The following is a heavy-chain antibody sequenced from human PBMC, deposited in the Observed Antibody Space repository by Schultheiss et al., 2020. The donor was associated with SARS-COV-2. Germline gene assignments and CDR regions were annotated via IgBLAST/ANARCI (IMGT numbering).Heavy chain of an antibody. J-gene: IGHJ6*02. CDR1: GGSFSGYY. D-gene: IGHD5-24*01. Sequence: SETLSLTCAVYGGSFSGYYWSWIRQPPGKGLEWIGEINHSGSTNYNPSLKNRVTISLDTSKNQFSLNLTAVTAADTAVYYCARRQFYYYGMDVWGQGTTVTVSS. CDR2: INHSGST. V-gene: IGHV4-34*01. CDR3: ARRQFYYYGMDV.